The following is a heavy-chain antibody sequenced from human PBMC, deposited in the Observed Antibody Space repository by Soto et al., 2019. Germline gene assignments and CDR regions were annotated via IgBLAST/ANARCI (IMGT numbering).Heavy chain of an antibody. V-gene: IGHV3-30*04. Sequence: PGGSLRLSCAPSGFIFSNYAIHWVRQAPGKGLEWVAVISYDGSNKYYADSVKGRFTISRDNSKNTLYLQMNSLRAEDTAVYYCAIYSSGWYPLDYWGQGTLVTVSS. CDR3: AIYSSGWYPLDY. D-gene: IGHD6-19*01. J-gene: IGHJ4*02. CDR1: GFIFSNYA. CDR2: ISYDGSNK.